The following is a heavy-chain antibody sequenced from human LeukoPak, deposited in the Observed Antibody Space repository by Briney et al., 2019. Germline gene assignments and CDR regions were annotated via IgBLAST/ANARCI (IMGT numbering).Heavy chain of an antibody. CDR1: GFTFSSYW. Sequence: GGSLRLSCAASGFTFSSYWLTWVRQAPGKGLEWVATIKEDGSEKYYVDSVKGRFTISRDNAKNSLYLQMNSLRAGDTAAYYCAKARTFGYCSSTSCYSAADYWGQGTLVTVAS. J-gene: IGHJ4*02. CDR3: AKARTFGYCSSTSCYSAADY. D-gene: IGHD2-2*03. CDR2: IKEDGSEK. V-gene: IGHV3-7*03.